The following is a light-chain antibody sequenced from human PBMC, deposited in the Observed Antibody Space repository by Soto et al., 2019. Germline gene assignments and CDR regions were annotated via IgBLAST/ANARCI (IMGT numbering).Light chain of an antibody. CDR1: QSISIW. J-gene: IGKJ1*01. Sequence: DIQLTRSPSTLSASVGDRVTITCRASQSISIWLDWYQKKKRKAPKFMIYKASSLESGVPSRLSGSGYGTELTLTISSMQPDDFETYYCQQYNRYSWTFGHGIKVDIK. V-gene: IGKV1-5*03. CDR2: KAS. CDR3: QQYNRYSWT.